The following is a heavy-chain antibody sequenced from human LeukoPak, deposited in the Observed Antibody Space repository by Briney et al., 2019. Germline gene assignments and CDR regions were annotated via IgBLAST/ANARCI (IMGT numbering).Heavy chain of an antibody. Sequence: KPSEALSLTCTVSGGAISSSHYYWGWIRQPPGKGLEWIGSIYYSGSTSYNSSLKSRVTISVDTSKNQFSLKLSSVTAADTAVYSCAILPARDTYYYDSSGYYRPGVHWGQGTLVTVSS. V-gene: IGHV4-39*07. CDR2: IYYSGST. D-gene: IGHD3-22*01. CDR1: GGAISSSHYY. CDR3: AILPARDTYYYDSSGYYRPGVH. J-gene: IGHJ4*02.